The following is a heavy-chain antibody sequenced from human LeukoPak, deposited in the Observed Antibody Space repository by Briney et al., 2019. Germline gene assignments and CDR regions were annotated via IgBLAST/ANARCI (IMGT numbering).Heavy chain of an antibody. CDR1: GFAFSGYS. CDR3: ARDGGYCRNGVCYLDY. D-gene: IGHD2-8*01. V-gene: IGHV3-21*01. Sequence: GGSRRLSCAASGFAFSGYSMNWVRQAPGKALEWVSSISSWSDYIYYADSVQGRFTISRDNAKNSLYLQMNSLRAEDTAVYYCARDGGYCRNGVCYLDYWGQGALVTVSP. CDR2: ISSWSDYI. J-gene: IGHJ4*02.